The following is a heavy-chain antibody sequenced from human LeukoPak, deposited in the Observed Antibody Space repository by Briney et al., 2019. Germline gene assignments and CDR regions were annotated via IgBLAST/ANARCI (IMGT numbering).Heavy chain of an antibody. J-gene: IGHJ3*02. CDR2: INPNSGGT. Sequence: ASVKVSCKASGYTLTGYYMHWVRQAPGQGLEWMGWINPNSGGTNYAQKFQGRVTMTRDTSISTAYMELSRLRSDDTAVYYCYSSSWYVRAFDIWGQGTMVTVSS. CDR3: YSSSWYVRAFDI. V-gene: IGHV1-2*02. D-gene: IGHD6-13*01. CDR1: GYTLTGYY.